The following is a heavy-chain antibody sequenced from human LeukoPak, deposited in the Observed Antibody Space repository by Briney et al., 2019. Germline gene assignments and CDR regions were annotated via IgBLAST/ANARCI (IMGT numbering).Heavy chain of an antibody. V-gene: IGHV3-23*01. J-gene: IGHJ4*02. CDR3: AKDQYQLLLLFDY. Sequence: GGSLRLSCAASGFTFSSYAMSWVRQAPGKGLEWVSAISGSGGSTYYAGSVKGRFTISRDNSKNTLYLQMNSLRAEDTAVYFCAKDQYQLLLLFDYWGQGTLVTVSS. CDR2: ISGSGGST. D-gene: IGHD2-2*01. CDR1: GFTFSSYA.